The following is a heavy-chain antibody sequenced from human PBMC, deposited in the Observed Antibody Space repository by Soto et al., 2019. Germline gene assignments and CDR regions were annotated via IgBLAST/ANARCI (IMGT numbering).Heavy chain of an antibody. CDR1: EFTFGTSW. CDR2: IKHDAGEK. J-gene: IGHJ5*02. Sequence: DVQLVESGGGLVQPGGSLSLSCAVSEFTFGTSWMTWVRQGPGKGLEWVANIKHDAGEKHYLESVRGRCSIPRDNAKTSLYLEMNSLRAEVTAVYYCTAGSGWESDTWGQGTLVTVSS. D-gene: IGHD6-19*01. V-gene: IGHV3-7*05. CDR3: TAGSGWESDT.